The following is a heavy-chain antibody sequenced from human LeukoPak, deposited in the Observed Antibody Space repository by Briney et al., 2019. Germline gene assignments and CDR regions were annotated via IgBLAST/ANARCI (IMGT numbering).Heavy chain of an antibody. CDR2: ISYDGSNK. J-gene: IGHJ4*02. V-gene: IGHV3-30*18. Sequence: GGSLGLSCAASGFTFSSYGMHWVRQAPGKGLEWVAVISYDGSNKYYAGSVKGRFTISRDNSKNTLYLQMNSLRAEDTAVYYCAKGDYYFDYWGQGTLVTVSS. CDR3: AKGDYYFDY. CDR1: GFTFSSYG.